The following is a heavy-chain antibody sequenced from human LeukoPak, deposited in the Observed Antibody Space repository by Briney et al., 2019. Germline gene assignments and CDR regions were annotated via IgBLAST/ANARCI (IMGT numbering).Heavy chain of an antibody. V-gene: IGHV1-2*02. Sequence: ASVKVSCKASGHTFTGYYIHWVRQAPGQGLEWMGWINPNSGGTNYAQKFQGRVTMTRDMSISTAYMELSRLRSDDTAVYYCATSKGYYLISPFDYWGQGTLVTVSS. J-gene: IGHJ4*02. CDR1: GHTFTGYY. D-gene: IGHD3-22*01. CDR3: ATSKGYYLISPFDY. CDR2: INPNSGGT.